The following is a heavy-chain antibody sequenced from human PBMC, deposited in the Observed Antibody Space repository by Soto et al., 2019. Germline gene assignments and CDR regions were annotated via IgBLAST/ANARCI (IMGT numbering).Heavy chain of an antibody. J-gene: IGHJ6*02. V-gene: IGHV3-23*01. Sequence: EVQLLESGGGLIQPGGSLRLSCAASIFTIDSYAMSWVRQAPGKGLEWVSSISGSGSSTYYADSVKGRVTISKDNYTNRLLLQMNSLRAGDAAVYYCAISTRWGYYGMDVWGQGTTVTVSS. CDR3: AISTRWGYYGMDV. D-gene: IGHD2-2*01. CDR2: ISGSGSST. CDR1: IFTIDSYA.